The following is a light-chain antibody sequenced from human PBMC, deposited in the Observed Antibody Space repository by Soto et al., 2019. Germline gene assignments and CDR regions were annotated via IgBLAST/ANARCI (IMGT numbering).Light chain of an antibody. Sequence: DIVMTQSPDSLAVSLGERATINCKSSQSVLYSSNNKNYLAWYQQKPGQPPTLLIYWASTRESGVPDRFSGSGSGTDFTLTISSLQDEDVAVYYCHQYYSTPPITFGQGTRLEIK. V-gene: IGKV4-1*01. CDR2: WAS. CDR3: HQYYSTPPIT. J-gene: IGKJ5*01. CDR1: QSVLYSSNNKNY.